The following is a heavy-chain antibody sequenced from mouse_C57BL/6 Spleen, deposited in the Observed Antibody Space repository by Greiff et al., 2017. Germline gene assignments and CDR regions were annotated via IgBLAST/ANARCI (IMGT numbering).Heavy chain of an antibody. Sequence: EVQRVESGPGLVKPSQSLSLTCSVTGYSITSGYYWNWIRQFPGNKLEWMGYISYGGSNNYNPSLKNRISITRDTSKNQFFLKLNSVTTEDTATYYCARDYYGSSWFAYWGQGTLVTVPA. CDR2: ISYGGSN. D-gene: IGHD1-1*01. CDR3: ARDYYGSSWFAY. J-gene: IGHJ3*01. CDR1: GYSITSGYY. V-gene: IGHV3-6*01.